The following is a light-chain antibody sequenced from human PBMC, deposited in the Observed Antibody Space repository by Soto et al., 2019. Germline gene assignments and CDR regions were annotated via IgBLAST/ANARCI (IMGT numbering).Light chain of an antibody. V-gene: IGLV2-14*01. CDR1: SSDVGRFNF. CDR3: SSYTTRSTYV. CDR2: EVT. J-gene: IGLJ1*01. Sequence: QSALAQPASVSGSPGQSITISCTGTSSDVGRFNFVSWFQQHPGKAPKLLIYEVTKRPSGVSNRFSGSKSGNTASLTISGLQTEDEADYYRSSYTTRSTYVFGTGTKVTVL.